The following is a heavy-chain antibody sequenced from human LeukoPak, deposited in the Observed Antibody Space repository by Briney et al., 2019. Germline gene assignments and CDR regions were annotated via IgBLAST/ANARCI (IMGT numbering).Heavy chain of an antibody. CDR1: GGSFSGYY. V-gene: IGHV4-34*01. CDR3: ARHTIVVVPAARGCFDY. Sequence: PSETLSLTCAVYGGSFSGYYWSWIRQPPGKGLEWIGEINHSGSTNYNPSLKSRVTISVDTSKNQFSLKLSSVTAADTAVYYCARHTIVVVPAARGCFDYWGQGTLVTVSS. D-gene: IGHD2-2*01. CDR2: INHSGST. J-gene: IGHJ4*02.